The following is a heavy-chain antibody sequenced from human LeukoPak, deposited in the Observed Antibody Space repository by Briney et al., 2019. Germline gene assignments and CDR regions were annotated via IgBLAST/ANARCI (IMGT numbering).Heavy chain of an antibody. V-gene: IGHV4-59*01. CDR3: ARGIVVVVAAMYYFDY. CDR1: GGSISSYY. J-gene: IGHJ4*02. Sequence: PSETPSLTCTVSGGSISSYYWSWIRQPPGKGLEWIGYIYYSGSTNYNPSLKSRVTISVDTSKNQFSLKLSSVTAADTAVYYCARGIVVVVAAMYYFDYWGQGTLVTVSS. CDR2: IYYSGST. D-gene: IGHD2-15*01.